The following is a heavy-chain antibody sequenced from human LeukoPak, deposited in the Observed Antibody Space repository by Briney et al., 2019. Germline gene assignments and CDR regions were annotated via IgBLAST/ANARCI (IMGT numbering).Heavy chain of an antibody. Sequence: ETLSLTSVHYVGSSFAYYWSWMRQHPRGGRERMGEIIHCGVTNYNPSLKCRVTISIPTAKNHISRNLNSVTLKDTAGHYCASKRSREMGYASQNWFDPRGKGTLVTVSS. J-gene: IGHJ5*02. CDR3: ASKRSREMGYASQNWFDP. CDR2: IIHCGVT. D-gene: IGHD5-24*01. V-gene: IGHV4-34*12. CDR1: VGSSFAYY.